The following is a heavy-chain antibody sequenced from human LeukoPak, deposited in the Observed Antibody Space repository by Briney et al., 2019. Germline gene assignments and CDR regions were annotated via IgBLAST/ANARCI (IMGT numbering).Heavy chain of an antibody. J-gene: IGHJ6*03. CDR2: IYYSGST. V-gene: IGHV4-59*01. CDR3: ARAQGSYYHYYMDV. Sequence: SETLSLTCTVSGGSISSYYWSWIRQPPGKGLEWIGYIYYSGSTNYNPSLKSRVTISVDTSKNQFSLKLSSVTAADTAVYYCARAQGSYYHYYMDVWGKGTTVTVSS. D-gene: IGHD1-26*01. CDR1: GGSISSYY.